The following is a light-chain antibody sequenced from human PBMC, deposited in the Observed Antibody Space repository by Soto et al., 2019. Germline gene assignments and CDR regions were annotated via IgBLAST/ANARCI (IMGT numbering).Light chain of an antibody. CDR1: NSDVGAYNY. CDR2: DVY. V-gene: IGLV2-11*01. Sequence: QSALTQPHSVSGSPGQSVAISCTGTNSDVGAYNYVSWYQHYPGNAPKLIIHDVYKRPSGVPDRFSASKSGNTASLTISGLQIEDEADYYCCSYAGSSTSVLFGGGTKVTVL. J-gene: IGLJ2*01. CDR3: CSYAGSSTSVL.